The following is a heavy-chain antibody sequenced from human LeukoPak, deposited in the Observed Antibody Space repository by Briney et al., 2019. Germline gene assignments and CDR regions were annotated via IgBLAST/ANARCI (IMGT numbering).Heavy chain of an antibody. CDR1: GFTFSSYT. CDR2: ISSSGGYI. CDR3: ARPGYLSWGGCSTYYYGMDV. Sequence: GGSLRLSCAASGFTFSSYTMNWVRQPPGKGLEWVSSISSSGGYIYYADSVKGRFTISRDNAKNSLYLQMNSLRAEETAVCYCARPGYLSWGGCSTYYYGMDVWGKGTTVTVS. J-gene: IGHJ6*04. V-gene: IGHV3-21*04. D-gene: IGHD2-15*01.